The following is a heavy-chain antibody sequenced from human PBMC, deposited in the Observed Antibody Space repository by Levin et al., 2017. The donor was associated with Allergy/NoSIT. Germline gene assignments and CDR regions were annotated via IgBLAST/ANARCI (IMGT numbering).Heavy chain of an antibody. CDR3: SRQKAGGFDY. Sequence: SETLSLTCAISGDSVSSNSAAWNWIRQSPSRGLEFLGRTYYRSKWSNDYAVSVKSRITINPDTSKNQFSLQLKSVTPEDTAVYYCSRQKAGGFDYWGQGTLVTVAA. CDR2: TYYRSKWSN. J-gene: IGHJ4*02. V-gene: IGHV6-1*01. CDR1: GDSVSSNSAA. D-gene: IGHD3-16*01.